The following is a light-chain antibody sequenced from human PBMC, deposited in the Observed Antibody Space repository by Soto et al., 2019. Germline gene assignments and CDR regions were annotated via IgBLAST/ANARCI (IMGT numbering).Light chain of an antibody. V-gene: IGLV2-23*03. CDR2: EGS. J-gene: IGLJ1*01. Sequence: QSALAQPASVSGSPGQSITISCTGTSSDVGSYNLVSWYQQHPGKAPKLMIYEGSKRPSGVSNRFPGSKSGNTASLTISGLQAEDEADYYCCSYAGSSTFAYVFGTGTKVTVL. CDR1: SSDVGSYNL. CDR3: CSYAGSSTFAYV.